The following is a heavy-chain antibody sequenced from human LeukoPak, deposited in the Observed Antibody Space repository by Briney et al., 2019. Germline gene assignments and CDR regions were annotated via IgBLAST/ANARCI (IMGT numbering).Heavy chain of an antibody. CDR1: GVTFSSYW. J-gene: IGHJ6*02. CDR2: INSDGSSI. CDR3: ASAEVIQYGMDV. D-gene: IGHD3-16*02. V-gene: IGHV3-74*01. Sequence: GGPLRLSCAASGVTFSSYWMHWVRQAPGKGLVWVSRINSDGSSISYADSVKGRFTISRDNAKNTLFLQMNSLRVEDTAVYYCASAEVIQYGMDVWGQGTTVTVSS.